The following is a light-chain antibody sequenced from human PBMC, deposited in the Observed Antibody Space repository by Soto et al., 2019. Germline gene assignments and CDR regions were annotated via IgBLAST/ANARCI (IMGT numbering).Light chain of an antibody. J-gene: IGLJ1*01. CDR2: DVS. CDR1: SSDVGAYTL. V-gene: IGLV2-14*03. CDR3: SSYTSSSTHV. Sequence: QSALTQPASVSGSPGQSITISCTGTSSDVGAYTLVSWYQQHPDKVPELMIFDVSRRPSGVSDRFSGSKSGNTASLTISGLQPEDEADYYCSSYTSSSTHVFGSGTKVTVL.